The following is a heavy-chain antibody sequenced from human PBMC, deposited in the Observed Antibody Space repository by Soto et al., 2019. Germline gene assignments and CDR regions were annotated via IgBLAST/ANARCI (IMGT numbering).Heavy chain of an antibody. CDR3: ARGLLRYCSTTTCHPADVV. V-gene: IGHV4-61*01. D-gene: IGHD2-15*01. CDR2: IHYRGST. Sequence: QVQLQESGPGLVKPSETLSLTCTVSGASVSSGTHFWSWIRPPPGKGLECIGNIHYRGSTSYNPSLRGRVTISLDLSKNQFSLKVTSVTAADTAVYFCARGLLRYCSTTTCHPADVVWGQGTTVTVSS. CDR1: GASVSSGTHF. J-gene: IGHJ6*02.